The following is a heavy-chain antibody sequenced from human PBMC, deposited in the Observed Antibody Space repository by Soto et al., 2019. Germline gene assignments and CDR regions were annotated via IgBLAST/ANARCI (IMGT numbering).Heavy chain of an antibody. Sequence: PGGSLRLSCAASGFTFKSYGIHWVRQAPGKELQWVALISYDGTNKFYLDSVKGRFTISRDNSKNILYLQMNSLRAEDTAVYYCVKENGELKWFGESPPKVRYGLDVWGQGTSVTVSS. D-gene: IGHD3-10*01. CDR1: GFTFKSYG. V-gene: IGHV3-30*18. CDR2: ISYDGTNK. J-gene: IGHJ6*02. CDR3: VKENGELKWFGESPPKVRYGLDV.